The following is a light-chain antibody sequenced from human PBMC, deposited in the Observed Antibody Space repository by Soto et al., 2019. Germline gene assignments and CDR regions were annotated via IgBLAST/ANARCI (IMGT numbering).Light chain of an antibody. CDR3: QQYNSYRYT. Sequence: DIQMTQSPSTLSASVGDRVTITCRASQSISPWLAWYQQKPGKAPNLLIYKASSLESGVPSRFSGSGSGTEFTLTISSLQPDDFATYYCQQYNSYRYTFGQGTKLEIK. CDR1: QSISPW. J-gene: IGKJ2*01. V-gene: IGKV1-5*03. CDR2: KAS.